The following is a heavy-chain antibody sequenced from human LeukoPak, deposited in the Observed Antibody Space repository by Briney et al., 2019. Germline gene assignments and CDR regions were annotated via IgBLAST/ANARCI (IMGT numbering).Heavy chain of an antibody. CDR1: GYTFRGNY. D-gene: IGHD2-15*01. CDR2: IDANNGDT. V-gene: IGHV1-2*02. Sequence: ASVTISCKASGYTFRGNYIHWLRQAPGQGLEWMGWIDANNGDTKSAQKFQGRVTMSRDTSISTAYMDLSSLSPDDAAVYYCARDPSSVALYIFDYWGQGTLVTVSS. CDR3: ARDPSSVALYIFDY. J-gene: IGHJ4*02.